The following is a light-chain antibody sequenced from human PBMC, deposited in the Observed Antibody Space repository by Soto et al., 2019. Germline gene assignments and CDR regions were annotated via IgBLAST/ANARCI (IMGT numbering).Light chain of an antibody. CDR3: SSYAGNNNVV. CDR2: EVS. J-gene: IGLJ2*01. Sequence: QSALTQPPSASGSPGQSGTISFTGTSSDVGGYKFVSWYQHHPGKAPKLLIFEVSRRPSGVPDRFSGSKSDNTASLTVSGLEAEDAADYYCSSYAGNNNVVFGGGTHLTVL. V-gene: IGLV2-8*01. CDR1: SSDVGGYKF.